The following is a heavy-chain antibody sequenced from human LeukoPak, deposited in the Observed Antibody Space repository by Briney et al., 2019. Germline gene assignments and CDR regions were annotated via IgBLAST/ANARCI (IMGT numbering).Heavy chain of an antibody. J-gene: IGHJ4*02. V-gene: IGHV1-2*02. CDR2: INPNSGGT. D-gene: IGHD2-15*01. CDR3: ARDFGIFGTSTWTGHDY. CDR1: GYTFTGYY. Sequence: ASVKVSCKASGYTFTGYYMHWVRQAPGQGLEWMGWINPNSGGTNYGQKFQGRVTMIRDMSISTAYMELSSLRSDDTAVYYCARDFGIFGTSTWTGHDYWGQGTLVTVSS.